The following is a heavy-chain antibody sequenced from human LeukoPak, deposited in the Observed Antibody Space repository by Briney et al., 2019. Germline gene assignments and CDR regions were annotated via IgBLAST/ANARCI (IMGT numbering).Heavy chain of an antibody. D-gene: IGHD3-3*01. CDR2: IRYDGSNK. V-gene: IGHV3-30*02. CDR1: GFIFSSYW. CDR3: AKTPWSGTYYFDY. Sequence: GGSLRLSCAASGFIFSSYWMTWVRQAPGKGLEWVAFIRYDGSNKYYADSVKGRSTISRDNSKNTLYLQMNSLRAEDTAVYYCAKTPWSGTYYFDYWGQGTLVTVSS. J-gene: IGHJ4*02.